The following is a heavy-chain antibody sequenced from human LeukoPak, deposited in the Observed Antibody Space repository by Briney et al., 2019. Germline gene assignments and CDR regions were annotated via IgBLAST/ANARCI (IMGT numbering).Heavy chain of an antibody. V-gene: IGHV1-46*01. J-gene: IGHJ5*02. D-gene: IGHD1-1*01. CDR2: INPLGGNT. CDR1: GYTFTSYY. Sequence: GASVKVSCKASGYTFTSYYMHWVRQAPGQGLEWMGIINPLGGNTSYAQKFQGRVTMTRDMSASTVYMELNSLRSDDTAIYYCARERSHNERDRGWFDPWGQGTLVTVSS. CDR3: ARERSHNERDRGWFDP.